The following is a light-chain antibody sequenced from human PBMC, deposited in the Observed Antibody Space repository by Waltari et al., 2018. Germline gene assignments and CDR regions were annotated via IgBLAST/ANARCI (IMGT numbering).Light chain of an antibody. V-gene: IGLV2-14*03. CDR1: SRDIGGYNY. CDR3: TSYTSRHGLV. Sequence: QSALTQPASVSGSPGQSITISCTGTSRDIGGYNYLSWYQQHPGKAPNVVIFDISYRPSGVSSRVSGSKSGNTASLTISGLQAEDEADYYCTSYTSRHGLVFGTGTKVTVL. J-gene: IGLJ1*01. CDR2: DIS.